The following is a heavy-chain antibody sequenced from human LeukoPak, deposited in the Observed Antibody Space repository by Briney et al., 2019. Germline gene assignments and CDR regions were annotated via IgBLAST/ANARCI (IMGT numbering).Heavy chain of an antibody. CDR3: ASEALRNYYESSGYGFDY. J-gene: IGHJ4*02. CDR2: IYDRGPA. D-gene: IGHD3-22*01. V-gene: IGHV4-30-2*06. Sequence: SETLSVTCTVFGYAITSGGFSWNWIRQSPGKGLEWIGCIYDRGPAYYNPSLKSRFTISVDRPKNQFFLNVTSLTAADTAVYYCASEALRNYYESSGYGFDYWGQGTLVTVSS. CDR1: GYAITSGGFS.